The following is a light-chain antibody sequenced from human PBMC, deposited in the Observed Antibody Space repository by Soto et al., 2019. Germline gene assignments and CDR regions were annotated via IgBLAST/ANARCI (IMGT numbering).Light chain of an antibody. V-gene: IGLV1-44*01. CDR1: ISNIGSST. Sequence: QSVLTQPPSASGTPGQRVTISCSGSISNIGSSTVNWYQQLPGTAPKLLIYSNNQRPSGVPDRFSGSKSGTSASLAISGLPSDDEADYYCAAWDDSLNGHVFGTGTKLTVL. CDR3: AAWDDSLNGHV. J-gene: IGLJ1*01. CDR2: SNN.